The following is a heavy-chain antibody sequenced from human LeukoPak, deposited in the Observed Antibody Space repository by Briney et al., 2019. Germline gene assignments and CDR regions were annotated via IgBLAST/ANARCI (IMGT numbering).Heavy chain of an antibody. J-gene: IGHJ4*02. CDR1: GLTFSSYG. CDR2: IWYDGSNK. V-gene: IGHV3-33*01. Sequence: GGSLRLSCAASGLTFSSYGMHWVRQAPGKGLEWVAVIWYDGSNKYYADSVKGRFTISRDNSKNTLYLQMNSLRAEDTAVYYCARGLDSGYDIVYAYWGQGTLVTVSS. CDR3: ARGLDSGYDIVYAY. D-gene: IGHD5-12*01.